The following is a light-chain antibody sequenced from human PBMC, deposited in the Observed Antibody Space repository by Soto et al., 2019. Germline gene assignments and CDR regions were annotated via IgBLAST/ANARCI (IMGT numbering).Light chain of an antibody. V-gene: IGKV1-5*03. J-gene: IGKJ1*01. Sequence: DIQMTQSPSTLSASVGDRVTITCRASQSINNCLVWYQQKPGKAPKVLIYKASSLESGVPSRFSGSGSGTEFTLTISSLHPDDFATYYCQQYNTYWSFGQGTKVEIK. CDR1: QSINNC. CDR2: KAS. CDR3: QQYNTYWS.